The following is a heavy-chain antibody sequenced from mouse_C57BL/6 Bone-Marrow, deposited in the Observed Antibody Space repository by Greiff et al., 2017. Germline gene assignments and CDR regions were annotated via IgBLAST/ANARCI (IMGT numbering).Heavy chain of an antibody. V-gene: IGHV1-19*01. CDR3: ARNHYSYDGYYVFAY. CDR1: GYTFTDYY. J-gene: IGHJ3*01. D-gene: IGHD2-3*01. Sequence: VHVKQSGPVLVKPGASVKMSCKASGYTFTDYYMNWVKQSHGKSLEWIGVINPYNGGTSYNQKFKGKATLTVDKSSSTAYMELNSLTSEDSAVYYCARNHYSYDGYYVFAYWGQGTLVTVSA. CDR2: INPYNGGT.